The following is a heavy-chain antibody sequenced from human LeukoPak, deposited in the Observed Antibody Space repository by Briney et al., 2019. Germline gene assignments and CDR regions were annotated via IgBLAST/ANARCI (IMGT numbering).Heavy chain of an antibody. CDR2: ISYDGSNK. V-gene: IGHV3-30*03. J-gene: IGHJ5*02. Sequence: GGSLRLSCAASGFSFSGYGMHWVRQAPGKGLEWVAVISYDGSNKYYADSVKGRFTISRDNSKNTLYLQMNSLRAEDTAVYYCARVFLGYCGSASCSALHFDPWGQGTLVTVSS. CDR1: GFSFSGYG. D-gene: IGHD2-2*01. CDR3: ARVFLGYCGSASCSALHFDP.